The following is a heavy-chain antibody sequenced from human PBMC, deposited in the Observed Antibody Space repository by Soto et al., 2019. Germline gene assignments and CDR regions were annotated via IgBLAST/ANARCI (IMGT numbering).Heavy chain of an antibody. D-gene: IGHD2-21*01. Sequence: QVQLQESGPGLVKPSQTLSLTCTVSGGSISSGGYYWYWIRQHPGKRLEWIGYIYYSGTTYNNPSLKSRVTISVDTSKNQFSLKLSSVTAADTAVYYCAASCVACGGFNYYGMDVWGQGTTVTVSS. CDR2: IYYSGTT. V-gene: IGHV4-31*03. J-gene: IGHJ6*02. CDR1: GGSISSGGYY. CDR3: AASCVACGGFNYYGMDV.